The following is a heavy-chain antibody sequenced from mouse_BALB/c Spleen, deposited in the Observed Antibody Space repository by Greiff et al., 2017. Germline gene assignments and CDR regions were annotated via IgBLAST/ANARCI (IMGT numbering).Heavy chain of an antibody. V-gene: IGHV1-7*01. J-gene: IGHJ3*01. D-gene: IGHD2-2*01. Sequence: QVQLQQSGAELAKPGASVKMSCKASGYTFTSYWMHWVKQRPGQGLEWIGYINPSTGYTEYNQKFKDKATLTADKSSSTAYMQLSSLTSEDSAVYYCARYYGYGGAWFAYWGQGTLVTVSA. CDR3: ARYYGYGGAWFAY. CDR2: INPSTGYT. CDR1: GYTFTSYW.